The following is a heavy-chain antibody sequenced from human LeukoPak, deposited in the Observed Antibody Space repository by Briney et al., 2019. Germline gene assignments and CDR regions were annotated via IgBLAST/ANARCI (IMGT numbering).Heavy chain of an antibody. CDR3: AKGRGYRYSGSYFELDY. D-gene: IGHD1-26*01. CDR2: MNPNSGNT. V-gene: IGHV1-8*03. Sequence: GASVKVSCKASGYTFTSYDINWVRQATGQGLEWMGWMNPNSGNTGYAQKFQGRVTITRNTSISTAYMELSSLRAEDTAVYYCAKGRGYRYSGSYFELDYWGQGTLVTVSS. CDR1: GYTFTSYD. J-gene: IGHJ4*02.